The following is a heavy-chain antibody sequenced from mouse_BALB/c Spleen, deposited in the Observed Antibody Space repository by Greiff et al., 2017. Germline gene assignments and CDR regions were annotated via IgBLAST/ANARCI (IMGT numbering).Heavy chain of an antibody. D-gene: IGHD2-1*01. Sequence: VMLVESGPGLVAPSQSLSITCTVSGFSFTSYGVHWVRQPPGKGLEWLGVIWTGGSTNYNSALMSRLSISKDNSKSQVFLKMNSLQTDDTAMYYCARDRNGDGNYDAMDYWGQGTSVTVSS. CDR1: GFSFTSYG. CDR2: IWTGGST. CDR3: ARDRNGDGNYDAMDY. J-gene: IGHJ4*01. V-gene: IGHV2-9*02.